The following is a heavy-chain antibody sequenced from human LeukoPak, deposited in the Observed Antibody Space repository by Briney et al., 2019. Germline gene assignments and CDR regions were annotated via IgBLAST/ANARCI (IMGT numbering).Heavy chain of an antibody. D-gene: IGHD2/OR15-2a*01. V-gene: IGHV4-31*03. CDR3: AAIVLLTGVIDY. CDR2: ISYSGGT. CDR1: GPSISSDAYC. J-gene: IGHJ4*02. Sequence: PSETLSLTCSVSGPSISSDAYCWSWIRQHPGKGLEWIGYISYSGGTYLNPSLKSRVTITVDTSEKQFSLKLRSVTAADTAVVYCAAIVLLTGVIDYWGQGTLVTVSS.